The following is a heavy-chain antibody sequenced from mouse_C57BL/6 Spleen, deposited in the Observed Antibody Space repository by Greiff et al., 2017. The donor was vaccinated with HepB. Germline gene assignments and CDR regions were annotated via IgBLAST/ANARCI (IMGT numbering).Heavy chain of an antibody. CDR3: AREEAAQASDY. CDR1: GYTFTSYW. CDR2: IDPSDSYT. V-gene: IGHV1-50*01. Sequence: VQLQQPGAELVKPGASVKLSCKASGYTFTSYWMQWVKQRPGQGLEWIGEIDPSDSYTNYNQKFKGKATLTVDTSSSTAYMQLSSLTSEDSAVYYCAREEAAQASDYWGQGTTLTVSS. D-gene: IGHD3-2*02. J-gene: IGHJ2*01.